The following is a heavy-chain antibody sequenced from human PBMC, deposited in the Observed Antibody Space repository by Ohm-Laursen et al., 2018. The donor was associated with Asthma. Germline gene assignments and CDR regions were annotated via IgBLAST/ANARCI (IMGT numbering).Heavy chain of an antibody. D-gene: IGHD1-7*01. V-gene: IGHV3-7*05. CDR2: IKQDGSEK. Sequence: SLRLSCAASGFTFSSYWMSWVRQAPGKGLEWVANIKQDGSEKYYVDSVKGRFTISRDNARNSLYLQMNSLRAEDTAVYYCARVQELRSYYYYYGMDVWGQGTTVTVSS. CDR1: GFTFSSYW. J-gene: IGHJ6*02. CDR3: ARVQELRSYYYYYGMDV.